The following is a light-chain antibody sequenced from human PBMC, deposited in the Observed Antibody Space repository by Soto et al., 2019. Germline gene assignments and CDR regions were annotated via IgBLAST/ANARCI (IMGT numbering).Light chain of an antibody. CDR2: GAS. V-gene: IGKV3-15*01. J-gene: IGKJ5*01. CDR3: QQYNNWPPIT. CDR1: QSISSN. Sequence: EIVMTQSPATLSVSPGERVTLSCRASQSISSNLAWYQQKPGQAPRLLIYGASTRATGIPARFSGSGSGTEFTLSVGSLQSEDFAVYVCQQYNNWPPITFGQGTRLEIK.